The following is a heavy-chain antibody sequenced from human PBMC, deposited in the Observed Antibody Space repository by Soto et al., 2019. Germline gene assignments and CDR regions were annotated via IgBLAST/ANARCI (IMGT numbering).Heavy chain of an antibody. D-gene: IGHD3-10*01. CDR3: ARDPTMVRGVITTP. J-gene: IGHJ5*02. Sequence: PSETLSLTCAVYGGSFSGYYWSWIRQPPGKGLEWIGEINHSGSTNYNPSLKSRVTISVDTSKNQFSLKLSSVTAADTAVYYCARDPTMVRGVITTPWGQGTLVTV. V-gene: IGHV4-34*01. CDR1: GGSFSGYY. CDR2: INHSGST.